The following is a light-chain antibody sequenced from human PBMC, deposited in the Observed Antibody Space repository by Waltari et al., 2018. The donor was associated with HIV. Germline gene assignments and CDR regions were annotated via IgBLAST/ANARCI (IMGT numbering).Light chain of an antibody. CDR2: DIT. CDR1: SSAVGDYNS. J-gene: IGLJ3*02. Sequence: HSALTQPRSVSGSLGQSVTISCTGTSSAVGDYNSVSWYQQHPGKAPKLLIFDITKRPSGVPDRFSGSKSGNTASLTISGLHLEDEANYYCCSYAGTYTWVFGGGTTLTVL. V-gene: IGLV2-11*01. CDR3: CSYAGTYTWV.